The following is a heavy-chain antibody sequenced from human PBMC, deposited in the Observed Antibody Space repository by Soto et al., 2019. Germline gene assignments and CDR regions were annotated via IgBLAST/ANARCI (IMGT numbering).Heavy chain of an antibody. D-gene: IGHD6-13*01. Sequence: GASVKVSCKASGGTFSSYAISWVRQAPGQGLEWMGGIIPIFGTANYAQKFQGRVTITADESTSTAYMELSSLRSEDTAVYYCARRRAAAGTNWFDSWGQGTLVTVSS. CDR1: GGTFSSYA. V-gene: IGHV1-69*13. CDR3: ARRRAAAGTNWFDS. J-gene: IGHJ5*01. CDR2: IIPIFGTA.